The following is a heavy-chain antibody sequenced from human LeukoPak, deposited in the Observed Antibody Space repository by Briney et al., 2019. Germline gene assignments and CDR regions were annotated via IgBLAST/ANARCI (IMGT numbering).Heavy chain of an antibody. D-gene: IGHD3-3*01. V-gene: IGHV4-39*01. Sequence: PSETLSLTRIVSGDSISNSGWSWGWIRQPPGKGLEWIGTMPYDENVADNEIPSYNPSLKSRVSISADTSKNQLSLKVDSVTAADTASYYCARLTLTGVGGRGWFDAWGQGTLVTVSS. CDR2: MPYDENVADNEIP. J-gene: IGHJ5*02. CDR1: GDSISNSGWS. CDR3: ARLTLTGVGGRGWFDA.